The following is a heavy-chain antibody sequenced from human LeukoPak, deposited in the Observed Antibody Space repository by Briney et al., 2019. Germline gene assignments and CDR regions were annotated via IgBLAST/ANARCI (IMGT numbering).Heavy chain of an antibody. CDR3: ARGGLYSTWYSLDP. CDR2: YYYRGST. V-gene: IGHV4-31*03. CDR1: GASITDVGYY. Sequence: PSQTLSLTCSVAGASITDVGYYWTWIRQHPEKGLELIGYYYYRGSTYYSPSIKSRVTISVDTSKNQFSLKLTSVTAADTAVYYCARGGLYSTWYSLDPWGQGTLVTVPS. J-gene: IGHJ5*02. D-gene: IGHD6-13*01.